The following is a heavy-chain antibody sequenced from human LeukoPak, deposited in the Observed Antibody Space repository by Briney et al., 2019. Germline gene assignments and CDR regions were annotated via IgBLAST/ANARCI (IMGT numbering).Heavy chain of an antibody. CDR3: ARSLVPAAPAPHWLDP. CDR1: GFTFSSYS. D-gene: IGHD2-2*01. J-gene: IGHJ5*02. V-gene: IGHV3-21*01. CDR2: ISSSSSYI. Sequence: PGGSLRLSCAASGFTFSSYSMNWVRQAPGKGLEWVSSISSSSSYIYYADSVKGRFTISRDNAKNSLYLQMNSLRAEDTAVYYCARSLVPAAPAPHWLDPWGQGTLVTVSS.